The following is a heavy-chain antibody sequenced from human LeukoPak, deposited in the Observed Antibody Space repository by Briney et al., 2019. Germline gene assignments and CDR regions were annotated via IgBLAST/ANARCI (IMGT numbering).Heavy chain of an antibody. CDR3: ARVSHDYSPAFAP. CDR2: IYYSGST. Sequence: PSETLSLTCTVSGGSISSHYWSWIRQPPGKGLEWIGYIYYSGSTNYNPSLKSRVTISVDTSKNQFSLKLSSVTAADTAVYYCARVSHDYSPAFAPWGQGTLVTVSS. CDR1: GGSISSHY. D-gene: IGHD4-11*01. J-gene: IGHJ5*02. V-gene: IGHV4-59*11.